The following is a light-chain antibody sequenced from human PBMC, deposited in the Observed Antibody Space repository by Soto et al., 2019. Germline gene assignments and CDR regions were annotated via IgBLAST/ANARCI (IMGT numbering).Light chain of an antibody. Sequence: QYALTQPASLSGSPVQSITISCTGTSSDVGSYNLVSWYQQHPGKAPKLMICEVSKRPSGVSNRFSGSKSGNTASLTIFGLQAEDEADYYCCSYAGSSTVFGTGTRVTVL. J-gene: IGLJ1*01. CDR2: EVS. V-gene: IGLV2-23*02. CDR1: SSDVGSYNL. CDR3: CSYAGSSTV.